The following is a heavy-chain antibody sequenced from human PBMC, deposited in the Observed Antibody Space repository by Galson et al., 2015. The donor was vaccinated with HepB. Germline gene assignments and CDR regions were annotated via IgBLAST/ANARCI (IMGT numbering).Heavy chain of an antibody. Sequence: SETLPLSCAVSGGSISSSNWWSWVRQPPGKGLEWIGEIYHSGSTNYNPSLKSRVTISVDKSKNQFSLKLSSVTAADTAVYYCARGGTRSSGPFDYWGQGTLVTVSS. D-gene: IGHD6-19*01. CDR1: GGSISSSNW. CDR3: ARGGTRSSGPFDY. V-gene: IGHV4-4*02. CDR2: IYHSGST. J-gene: IGHJ4*02.